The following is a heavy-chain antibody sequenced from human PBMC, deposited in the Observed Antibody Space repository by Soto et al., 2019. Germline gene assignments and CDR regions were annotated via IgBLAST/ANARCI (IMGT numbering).Heavy chain of an antibody. D-gene: IGHD3-16*01. J-gene: IGHJ5*02. V-gene: IGHV5-10-1*01. Sequence: LGESLKISCKGSGYSFTSYWISWVRQMPGKGLEWMGRIDPSDSYTNYSPSFQGHVTISADKSISTAYLQWSSLKASDTAMYYCARAEEYYNWFDPWGQGNLVTVSS. CDR3: ARAEEYYNWFDP. CDR1: GYSFTSYW. CDR2: IDPSDSYT.